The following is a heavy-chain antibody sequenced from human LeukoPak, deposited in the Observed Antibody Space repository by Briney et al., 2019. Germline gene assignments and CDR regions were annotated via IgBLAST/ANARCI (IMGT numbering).Heavy chain of an antibody. CDR2: IFRCEKT. CDR3: VKEVPGTTVYD. Sequence: GGSLRLSCAASGFSVSNTYMSWVRRAPGEGLEWVSVIFRCEKTYYADSVKGRFTISRDSSTNTVYLQMASLRAEDTAIYYCVKEVPGTTVYDWGQGTLVTVSS. J-gene: IGHJ4*02. V-gene: IGHV3-66*01. CDR1: GFSVSNTY. D-gene: IGHD4-17*01.